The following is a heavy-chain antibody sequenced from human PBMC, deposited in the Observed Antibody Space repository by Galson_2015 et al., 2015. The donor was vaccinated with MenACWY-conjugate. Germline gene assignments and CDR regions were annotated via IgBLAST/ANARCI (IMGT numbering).Heavy chain of an antibody. D-gene: IGHD4-17*01. J-gene: IGHJ4*02. CDR2: ISSSSSTI. CDR3: ARDGYGDYIFDY. CDR1: GFTFSSYS. Sequence: SLRLSCAASGFTFSSYSMNWVRQAPGKGLEWVSYISSSSSTIYYADSVKGRFTISRDIAKNSLYLQVNNLRAEDTTVYYCARDGYGDYIFDYWGQGTLVTVSS. V-gene: IGHV3-48*04.